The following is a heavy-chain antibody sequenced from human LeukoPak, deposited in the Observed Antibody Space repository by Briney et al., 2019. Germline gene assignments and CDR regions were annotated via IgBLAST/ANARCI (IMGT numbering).Heavy chain of an antibody. CDR2: INADGNST. Sequence: GGSLRLSCAASGFAFSKYWMHWVRQAPGKGLVWVSRINADGNSTSYADSVRGRFTISRDNAKNTLYLQMNSLRDEDTALYHCALLSPDALDIWGQGTVVTVSS. CDR3: ALLSPDALDI. CDR1: GFAFSKYW. J-gene: IGHJ3*02. V-gene: IGHV3-74*01. D-gene: IGHD3-10*01.